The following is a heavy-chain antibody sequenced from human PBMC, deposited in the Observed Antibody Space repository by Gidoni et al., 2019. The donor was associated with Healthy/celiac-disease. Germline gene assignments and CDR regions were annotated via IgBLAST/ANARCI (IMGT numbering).Heavy chain of an antibody. J-gene: IGHJ6*02. Sequence: QVQLVQAGAEVKKPGASVKVSCKVSGYTLTELSMHWVRQAPGKGLEWIGGFDPEDGETIYAQKFQGRVTMTEDTSTDTAYMELSSLRSEDTAVYYCATVVGAITGTPRNFHYYYGMDVWGQGTTVTVSS. D-gene: IGHD1-20*01. V-gene: IGHV1-24*01. CDR2: FDPEDGET. CDR3: ATVVGAITGTPRNFHYYYGMDV. CDR1: GYTLTELS.